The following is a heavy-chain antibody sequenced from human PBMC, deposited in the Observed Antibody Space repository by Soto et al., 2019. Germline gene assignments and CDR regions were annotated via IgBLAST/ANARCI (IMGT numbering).Heavy chain of an antibody. CDR1: GFTFRDYA. CDR2: ISGNGDSA. Sequence: VQLLESGGGLVQPGGSLRLSCAASGFTFRDYAMNWVRLSPGKGLEWVSDISGNGDSARHADSVKGRSTISRDNSRNTLYLQMNSLRVDDTAVYYCGKERRGSGWSVCNFWGQGTLVTVSS. CDR3: GKERRGSGWSVCNF. D-gene: IGHD6-19*01. J-gene: IGHJ4*02. V-gene: IGHV3-23*01.